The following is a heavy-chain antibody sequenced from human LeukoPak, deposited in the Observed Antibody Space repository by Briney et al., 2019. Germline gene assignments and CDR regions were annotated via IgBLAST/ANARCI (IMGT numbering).Heavy chain of an antibody. J-gene: IGHJ3*02. CDR2: INPDSGGT. CDR3: VRDGAFDM. Sequence: ASVEVSCKASGYTFTAYYIHWVRQAPGQGLEWMGWINPDSGGTNCAQKFQGRVTMTRDTSSSTAYMELSRLRSDDTAVYYCVRDGAFDMWGQGTMVTVSS. CDR1: GYTFTAYY. V-gene: IGHV1-2*02.